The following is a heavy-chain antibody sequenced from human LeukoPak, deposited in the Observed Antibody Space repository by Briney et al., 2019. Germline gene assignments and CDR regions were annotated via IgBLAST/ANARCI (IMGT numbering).Heavy chain of an antibody. CDR3: ARGDYYDSSPHY. CDR2: ISGSGGST. J-gene: IGHJ1*01. Sequence: GGSLRHSCAASGFTFSSYGMSWVRQAPGKGLEWVSAISGSGGSTYYADSVKGRFTISRDNSKNSVFLQMNSLRVDDTALYYCARGDYYDSSPHYWGQGTLVIISS. D-gene: IGHD3-22*01. V-gene: IGHV3-23*01. CDR1: GFTFSSYG.